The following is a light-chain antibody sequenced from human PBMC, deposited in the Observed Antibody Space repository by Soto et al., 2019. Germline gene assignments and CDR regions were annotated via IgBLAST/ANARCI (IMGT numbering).Light chain of an antibody. Sequence: QSALTRPASVSGSPGQSITISCTGTSSDVGAYNYVSWYQQHPGKVPKLMIYDVSDRPSGVSNRFSGSKSGNTASLTISGLQAEDDADYYCSSFTRSNSYVFGNGTTLTVL. CDR2: DVS. CDR1: SSDVGAYNY. J-gene: IGLJ1*01. V-gene: IGLV2-14*03. CDR3: SSFTRSNSYV.